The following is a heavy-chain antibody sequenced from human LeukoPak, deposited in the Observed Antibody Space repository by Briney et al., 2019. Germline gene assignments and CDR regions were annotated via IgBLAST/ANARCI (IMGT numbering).Heavy chain of an antibody. D-gene: IGHD6-13*01. CDR1: GFTFSNAW. CDR3: STGLGSSWSAFDY. V-gene: IGHV3-15*01. J-gene: IGHJ4*02. Sequence: PGGSLRLSCAASGFTFSNAWMSWVRQAPGKGLEWVGRIKSKTDGGTTDYAAPVKGRFTISRDDSKNTLYLQMNSLKTKDTAVYCCSTGLGSSWSAFDYWGQGTLVTVSS. CDR2: IKSKTDGGTT.